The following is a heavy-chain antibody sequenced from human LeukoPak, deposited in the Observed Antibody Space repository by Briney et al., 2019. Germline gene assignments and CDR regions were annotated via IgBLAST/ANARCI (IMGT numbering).Heavy chain of an antibody. CDR1: GGSISSDY. CDR2: IYSSGST. V-gene: IGHV4-4*07. Sequence: SETLSLTCTVSGGSISSDYWNWIRQPAGKGLEWIGRIYSSGSTNYSPSLGGRVTMSVDTSKNQFSLKLSSVTAADRAVYYCARARQQVNTIDYWGQGTLVTVSS. CDR3: ARARQQVNTIDY. D-gene: IGHD6-13*01. J-gene: IGHJ4*02.